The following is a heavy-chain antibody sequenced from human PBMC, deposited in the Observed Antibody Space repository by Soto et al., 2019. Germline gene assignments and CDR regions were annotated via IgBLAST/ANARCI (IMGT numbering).Heavy chain of an antibody. CDR3: ARERANRLDP. J-gene: IGHJ5*02. CDR1: GYTFTSYD. CDR2: MNPNSGNT. Sequence: QVQLVQSGAEVKKSGASVKVSCKASGYTFTSYDINWVRQATGQGLEWMGWMNPNSGNTGYAQKFQGRVTMTRNTSISTAYLELSSLISEDTSVYYCARERANRLDPWGQGTLVTVSS. V-gene: IGHV1-8*01.